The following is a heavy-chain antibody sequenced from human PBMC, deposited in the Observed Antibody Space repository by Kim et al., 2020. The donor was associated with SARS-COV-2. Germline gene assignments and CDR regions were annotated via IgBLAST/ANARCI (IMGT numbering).Heavy chain of an antibody. D-gene: IGHD4-17*01. Sequence: ASVKVSCKVSGYTLTAFSMHWVRQAPEKGLEWMGGFHPEDGETIYAQKFQGRVTMTEDISTDTAYLDLSSLTSEDTSIYYFALLTYGGNSAGAFEIWGQGTVVTVSS. J-gene: IGHJ3*02. CDR2: FHPEDGET. CDR1: GYTLTAFS. V-gene: IGHV1-24*01. CDR3: ALLTYGGNSAGAFEI.